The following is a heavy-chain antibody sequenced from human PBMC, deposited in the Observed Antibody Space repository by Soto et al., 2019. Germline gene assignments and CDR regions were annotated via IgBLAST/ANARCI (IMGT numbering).Heavy chain of an antibody. D-gene: IGHD2-15*01. CDR2: ISSSGSTI. Sequence: GGSLRLSCAASGFTFSSYEMNWVRQAPGKGLGWVSYISSSGSTIYYADSVKGRFTISRDNAKNSLYLQMNSLRAEDTAVYYCARGLILEAGYFDYWGQGTLVTVSS. J-gene: IGHJ4*02. V-gene: IGHV3-48*03. CDR3: ARGLILEAGYFDY. CDR1: GFTFSSYE.